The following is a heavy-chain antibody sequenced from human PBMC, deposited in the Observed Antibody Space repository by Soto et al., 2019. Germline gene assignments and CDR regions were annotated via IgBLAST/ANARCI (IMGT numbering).Heavy chain of an antibody. J-gene: IGHJ4*02. CDR1: GFTFSRYW. CDR3: ARVADGDGDHSRYRHLDY. CDR2: ITKDASEK. D-gene: IGHD2-15*01. V-gene: IGHV3-7*04. Sequence: EVQLVESGGGLVQPGGSLRLSCAASGFTFSRYWMSWVRQAPGKGLEWVADITKDASEKYYVDSVTGRFTISRDNAKNALFLQVNSLTAVDTAVYYCARVADGDGDHSRYRHLDYWGQGTLVTVSS.